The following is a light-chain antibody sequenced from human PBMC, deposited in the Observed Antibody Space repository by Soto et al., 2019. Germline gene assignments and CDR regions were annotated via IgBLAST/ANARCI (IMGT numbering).Light chain of an antibody. J-gene: IGKJ1*01. Sequence: EIVLTQSPGTLSLSPGERATLSCRASQSVSSSYLAWYQQKPGQAPRLLIYGASSRATGIPDRFSGGGSGTGFTLTISRLEPEDFAVYYCQQYGGSPPPWTFGQGTKVEIK. CDR2: GAS. CDR1: QSVSSSY. V-gene: IGKV3-20*01. CDR3: QQYGGSPPPWT.